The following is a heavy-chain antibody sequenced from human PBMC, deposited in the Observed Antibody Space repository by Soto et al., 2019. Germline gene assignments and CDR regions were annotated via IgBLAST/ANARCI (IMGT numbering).Heavy chain of an antibody. CDR1: GGTFSSYT. Sequence: VQLGQSGAEVKKTGSSVKVSCKASGGTFSSYTISWVRQAPGEGLEWTGRIIPILGIANHAQKFQGRVTITADKSTSTAYMELSSLRSEDTAVYSCARETGTTIVEHWGQGTLVTVSS. J-gene: IGHJ1*01. CDR2: IIPILGIA. CDR3: ARETGTTIVEH. D-gene: IGHD3-22*01. V-gene: IGHV1-69*04.